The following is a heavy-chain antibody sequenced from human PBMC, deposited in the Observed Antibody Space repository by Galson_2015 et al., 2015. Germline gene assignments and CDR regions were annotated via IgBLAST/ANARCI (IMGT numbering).Heavy chain of an antibody. V-gene: IGHV1-69*13. J-gene: IGHJ6*03. CDR2: IIPIFGTA. Sequence: SVKVSCKASGGTFSSYAISWVRQAPGQGLEWMGGIIPIFGTANYAQKFQGRVTITADESTSTAYMELSSLRSEDTAVYYCARERALEWSNYPKKKGHYYYYYMDVWGKGTTVTVSS. CDR3: ARERALEWSNYPKKKGHYYYYYMDV. CDR1: GGTFSSYA. D-gene: IGHD3-3*01.